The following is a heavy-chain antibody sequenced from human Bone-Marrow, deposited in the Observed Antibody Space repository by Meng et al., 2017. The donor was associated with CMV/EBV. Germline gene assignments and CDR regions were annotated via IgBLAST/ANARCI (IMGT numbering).Heavy chain of an antibody. CDR3: ARDHSPFCGGECFWSYYDQ. Sequence: ASVKVSCKSSGYTFTNFGLSWVRQAPGQGLEWMGWVSGYNRNTNYARKFQDRVTMTRDTSTSTAYMELRSLRSDDTAVYYCARDHSPFCGGECFWSYYDQWGQGTLVTVSS. CDR1: GYTFTNFG. J-gene: IGHJ4*02. V-gene: IGHV1-18*01. CDR2: VSGYNRNT. D-gene: IGHD2-21*01.